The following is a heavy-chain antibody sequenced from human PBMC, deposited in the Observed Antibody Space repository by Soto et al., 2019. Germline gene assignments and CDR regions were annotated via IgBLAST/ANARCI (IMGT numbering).Heavy chain of an antibody. Sequence: GGSRRLSCAASGFPFSHYWMHWVRQTPGKGLVWVSRINPAGTITNYADSVEGRFTISRDNADSALFLQMNSLSAEDTAIYYCTSDTFGLRDTWGRGTLVTVSS. V-gene: IGHV3-74*01. CDR3: TSDTFGLRDT. CDR2: INPAGTIT. D-gene: IGHD3-16*01. CDR1: GFPFSHYW. J-gene: IGHJ5*02.